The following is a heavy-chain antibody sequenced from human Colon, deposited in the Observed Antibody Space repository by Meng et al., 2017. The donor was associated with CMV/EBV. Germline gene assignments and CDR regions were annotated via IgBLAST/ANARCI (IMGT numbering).Heavy chain of an antibody. CDR1: GFVFDDFD. J-gene: IGHJ4*02. CDR3: ARETSAVPRMFDF. V-gene: IGHV3-20*04. CDR2: AKWNGDKA. D-gene: IGHD2-15*01. Sequence: GESLKISCVASGFVFDDFDISWVRLIPGKGLEWVSGAKWNGDKAGYADSVEGRFTVSRDNGKNSLYLQMDSLRDEDSGFYYCARETSAVPRMFDFWGQGTLVTVSS.